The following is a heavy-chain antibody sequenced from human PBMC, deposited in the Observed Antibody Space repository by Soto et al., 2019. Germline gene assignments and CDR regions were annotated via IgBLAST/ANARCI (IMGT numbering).Heavy chain of an antibody. V-gene: IGHV4-31*03. CDR2: ISSRRTT. Sequence: QVQLQESGPGLVQPSQTLSLTCTVSGGSISSGGYYWSWIRQLPGTGLEWIGHISSRRTTYYNPSLKSRVTISVDTSRNQFSLIVNSVTAADTAVYYCARGVLHWGQGTLVTVSS. CDR1: GGSISSGGYY. J-gene: IGHJ4*01. CDR3: ARGVLH.